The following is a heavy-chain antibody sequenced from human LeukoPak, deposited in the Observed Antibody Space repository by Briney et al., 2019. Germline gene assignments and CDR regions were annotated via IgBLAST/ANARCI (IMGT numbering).Heavy chain of an antibody. V-gene: IGHV4-34*01. D-gene: IGHD6-13*01. CDR2: INHSGST. CDR3: ARGRQRTRLAAAGRGYFDY. J-gene: IGHJ4*02. CDR1: GGSFSGYY. Sequence: SETLSLTCAVYGGSFSGYYWSWIRQPPGKGLEWIGEINHSGSTNYNPSLKSRVTISVDTSKNQFSLKLSSVTAADTAVYYCARGRQRTRLAAAGRGYFDYWGQGTLVTVSS.